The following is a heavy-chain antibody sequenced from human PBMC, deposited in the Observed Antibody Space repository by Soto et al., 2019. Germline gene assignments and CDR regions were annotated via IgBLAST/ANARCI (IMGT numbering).Heavy chain of an antibody. CDR1: GGSISSYY. CDR2: IYYSGST. Sequence: PSETLSLTCTVSGGSISSYYWSWIRQPPGKGLEWIGYIYYSGSTNYNPSLKSRVTISVDTSKNQFSLKLSFVTAADTAVYYCARADYDILTGYNYYFDYWGQGTLVTVSS. V-gene: IGHV4-59*01. J-gene: IGHJ4*02. CDR3: ARADYDILTGYNYYFDY. D-gene: IGHD3-9*01.